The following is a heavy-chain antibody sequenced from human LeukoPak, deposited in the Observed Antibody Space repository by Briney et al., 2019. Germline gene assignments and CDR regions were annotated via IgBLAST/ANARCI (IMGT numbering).Heavy chain of an antibody. Sequence: GASVKVSCKASGGTFSSYATSWVRQAPGQGLEWMGRIIPIFGTANYAQKFQGRVTITTDESTSTAYMELSSLRSEDTAVYYCARTRSGGFDYWGQGTLVTVSS. D-gene: IGHD2-15*01. V-gene: IGHV1-69*05. CDR2: IIPIFGTA. J-gene: IGHJ4*02. CDR1: GGTFSSYA. CDR3: ARTRSGGFDY.